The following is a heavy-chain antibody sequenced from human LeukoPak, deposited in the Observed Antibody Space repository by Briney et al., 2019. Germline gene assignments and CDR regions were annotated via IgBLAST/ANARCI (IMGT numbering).Heavy chain of an antibody. CDR2: IHFDGSTK. V-gene: IGHV3-30*02. CDR3: AKDQCTRTSCDGYPGY. Sequence: GGSLRLSCAASGFTFSSYGMNWVRQAPGKGLEWVAFIHFDGSTKYSGDSVKGRFTVSRDNSRNTLYLQMNSVRPEDTAVYYCAKDQCTRTSCDGYPGYWGQGTLVTVSS. CDR1: GFTFSSYG. J-gene: IGHJ4*02. D-gene: IGHD2-2*01.